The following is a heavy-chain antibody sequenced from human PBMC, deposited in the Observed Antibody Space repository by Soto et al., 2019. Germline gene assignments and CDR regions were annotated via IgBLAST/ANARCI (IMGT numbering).Heavy chain of an antibody. V-gene: IGHV3-23*01. Sequence: GGSLRLSCAASGFTFSSYAMSWARQAPGKGLEWVSAISGSGGSTYYADSVKGRFTISRDNSKNTLYLQMNSLRAEDTAVYYCAKSSWVTTVAMRYYFDYWGQGTRVTVSS. D-gene: IGHD4-17*01. CDR1: GFTFSSYA. J-gene: IGHJ4*02. CDR2: ISGSGGST. CDR3: AKSSWVTTVAMRYYFDY.